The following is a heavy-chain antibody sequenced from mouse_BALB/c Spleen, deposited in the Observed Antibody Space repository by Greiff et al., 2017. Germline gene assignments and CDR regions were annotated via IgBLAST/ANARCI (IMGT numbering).Heavy chain of an antibody. Sequence: QVQLQQSGAELVRPGTSVKVSCKASGYAFTNYLIEWVKQRPGQGLEWIGVINPGSGGTNYNEKFKGKATLTADKSSSTAYMQLSSLTSDDSAVYFCARGGYRYDDAMDYWGQGTSVTVSS. D-gene: IGHD2-14*01. J-gene: IGHJ4*01. CDR1: GYAFTNYL. CDR3: ARGGYRYDDAMDY. CDR2: INPGSGGT. V-gene: IGHV1-54*01.